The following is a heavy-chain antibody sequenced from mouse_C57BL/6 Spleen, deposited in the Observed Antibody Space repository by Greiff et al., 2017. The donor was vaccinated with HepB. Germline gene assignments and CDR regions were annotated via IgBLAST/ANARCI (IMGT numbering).Heavy chain of an antibody. CDR1: GYTFTSYW. CDR3: ARSPYDYDEGYAMDY. J-gene: IGHJ4*01. CDR2: IDPANGNT. Sequence: VQLQQPGAELVKPGASVKLSCKASGYTFTSYWMHWVKQRPEQGLEWIGRIDPANGNTKYAPKFQGKATITADTSSNTAYLQLSSLTSEDTAIYYCARSPYDYDEGYAMDYWGQGTSVTVSS. D-gene: IGHD2-4*01. V-gene: IGHV14-3*01.